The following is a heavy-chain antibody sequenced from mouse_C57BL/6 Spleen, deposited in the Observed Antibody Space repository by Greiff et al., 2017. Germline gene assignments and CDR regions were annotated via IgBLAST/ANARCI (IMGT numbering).Heavy chain of an antibody. J-gene: IGHJ3*01. CDR2: ISSGGDYI. CDR3: TRDQEGLQRAWFAY. D-gene: IGHD2-2*01. Sequence: EVQLVESGEGLVKPGGSLKLSCAASGFTLSSYAMSWVRQTPEKRLEWVAYISSGGDYIYYADTVKGRFTISRDNARNTLYLQMSSLKSEDTAMYYCTRDQEGLQRAWFAYWGQGTLVTVSA. V-gene: IGHV5-9-1*02. CDR1: GFTLSSYA.